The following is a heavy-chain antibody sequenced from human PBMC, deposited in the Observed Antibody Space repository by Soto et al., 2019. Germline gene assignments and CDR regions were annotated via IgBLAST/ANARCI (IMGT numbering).Heavy chain of an antibody. D-gene: IGHD2-15*01. CDR3: ARPLVVAARGHYYYGMDV. J-gene: IGHJ6*02. Sequence: QLVESGGGVVQPGRSLRLSCATSGFTFSSYGMHWVRQAPGKGLEWVAIIWYDGSNKYYADSVKGRFTISRDNSKNTLYLQMNSLRVEDTAVYYCARPLVVAARGHYYYGMDVWGPGTTVTVSS. V-gene: IGHV3-33*01. CDR1: GFTFSSYG. CDR2: IWYDGSNK.